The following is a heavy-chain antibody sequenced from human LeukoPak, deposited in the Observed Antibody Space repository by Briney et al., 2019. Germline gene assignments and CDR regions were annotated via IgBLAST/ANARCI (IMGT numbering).Heavy chain of an antibody. CDR3: ARGTYYYDSSGYQYFDY. D-gene: IGHD3-22*01. Sequence: GASVKVSCKASGYTFTSYGISWVRQAPGQGLEWMGIINPSGGSTSYAQKFQGRVTMTRDMSTSTVYMELSSLRSEDTAVYYCARGTYYYDSSGYQYFDYWGQGTLVTVSS. V-gene: IGHV1-46*01. CDR2: INPSGGST. CDR1: GYTFTSYG. J-gene: IGHJ4*02.